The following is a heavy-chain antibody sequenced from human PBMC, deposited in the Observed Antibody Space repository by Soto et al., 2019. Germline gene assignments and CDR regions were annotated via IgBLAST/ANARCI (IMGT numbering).Heavy chain of an antibody. CDR3: VRVPSSSWSPTFSFDY. J-gene: IGHJ4*02. CDR2: ISAYNGNT. D-gene: IGHD6-13*01. Sequence: QVQLVQSGAEVKKPGASVKVSCKASGYTFTSYGISWVRQAPGQGLEWMGWISAYNGNTNYAQKLQGRVTMTTDTSTSTADMELRSLRSDDTAVYYCVRVPSSSWSPTFSFDYWGQGTLVTVSS. CDR1: GYTFTSYG. V-gene: IGHV1-18*04.